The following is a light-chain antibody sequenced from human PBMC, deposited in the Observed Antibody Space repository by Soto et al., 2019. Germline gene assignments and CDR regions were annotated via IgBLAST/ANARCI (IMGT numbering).Light chain of an antibody. CDR2: GAS. V-gene: IGKV3-20*01. J-gene: IGKJ5*01. CDR3: QQYGGSPIT. CDR1: QSVSSR. Sequence: EIVLTQSPGTLSLSPGERATLSCRASQSVSSRLAWYQHKPGQAPRLLISGASSRATGIPDRFSGSGSGTDFTLTISRLEPEDFALYYCQQYGGSPITFGQGTRLE.